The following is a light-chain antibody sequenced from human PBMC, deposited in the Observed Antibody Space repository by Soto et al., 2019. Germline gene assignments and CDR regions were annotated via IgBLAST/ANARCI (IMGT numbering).Light chain of an antibody. J-gene: IGKJ1*01. V-gene: IGKV3-15*01. CDR3: QQYNNWPPWT. CDR2: GAS. Sequence: EIVMTQSPATLSVSPCERATLSCRAGQNIHTNLAWYQQKPGQAPRLLFYGASTGATGLPARFSGSGSGTEFTLTISSLQSEDFAVYYCQQYNNWPPWTFGQGTRWIS. CDR1: QNIHTN.